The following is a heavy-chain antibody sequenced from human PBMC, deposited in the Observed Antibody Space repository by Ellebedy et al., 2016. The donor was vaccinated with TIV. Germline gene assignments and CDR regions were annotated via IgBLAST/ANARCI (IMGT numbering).Heavy chain of an antibody. V-gene: IGHV2-5*01. CDR2: TYWNKAK. D-gene: IGHD5-12*01. CDR1: GFSLSRSGVG. Sequence: SGPTLVKPTQTLTLTCTFSGFSLSRSGVGVGWIRQSPGKALEWLALTYWNKAKYYSPSLRSRLTITEDAARNRVVLSVTNVDPVDTATYYCVHGARGYDWKANQNYYIDVWGKGTTVTVSS. CDR3: VHGARGYDWKANQNYYIDV. J-gene: IGHJ6*03.